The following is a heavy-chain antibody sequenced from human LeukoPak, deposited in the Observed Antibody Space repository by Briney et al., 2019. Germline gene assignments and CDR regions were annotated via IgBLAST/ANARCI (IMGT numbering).Heavy chain of an antibody. J-gene: IGHJ5*02. CDR3: ARGIAAAGTRIDP. D-gene: IGHD6-13*01. V-gene: IGHV4-34*01. CDR1: GGSFSGYY. CDR2: INHSGST. Sequence: SETLSLTCAVYGGSFSGYYWSWIRQPPGKGLEWIGEINHSGSTNYNPSLKSRVTISVDTSKNQFSLKLSSVTAADTAVYYCARGIAAAGTRIDPWGQGTLVTVSS.